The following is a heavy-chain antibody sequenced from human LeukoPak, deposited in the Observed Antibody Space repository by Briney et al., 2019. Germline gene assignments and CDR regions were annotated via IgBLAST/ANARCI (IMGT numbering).Heavy chain of an antibody. V-gene: IGHV1-18*01. CDR2: ISAYNGNT. D-gene: IGHD4-17*01. J-gene: IGHJ6*02. CDR3: ARSPTLTVYGMDV. Sequence: ASVKVSCKASGYTFTSYGISWVRQAPGQGLEWMAWISAYNGNTNYAQNLQGRVTMTTDTSTSTACMELRSLRSDDTAVYYCARSPTLTVYGMDVWGQGTTVTVSS. CDR1: GYTFTSYG.